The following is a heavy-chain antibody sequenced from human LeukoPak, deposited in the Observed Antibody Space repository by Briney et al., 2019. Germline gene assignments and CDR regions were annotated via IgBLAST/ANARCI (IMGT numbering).Heavy chain of an antibody. CDR2: VRYDQSAT. V-gene: IGHV3-30*02. Sequence: PGGSLRLSCAASGFNFSIYGMHWVRQAPGKGLEWVTFVRYDQSATVYADSVQGRFAISRDNSKNTVYLQMNSLRVGDTALYFCVKDQGECPGSRCYLRFLEYWGQGTLAIVSS. CDR1: GFNFSIYG. D-gene: IGHD3-3*01. CDR3: VKDQGECPGSRCYLRFLEY. J-gene: IGHJ4*02.